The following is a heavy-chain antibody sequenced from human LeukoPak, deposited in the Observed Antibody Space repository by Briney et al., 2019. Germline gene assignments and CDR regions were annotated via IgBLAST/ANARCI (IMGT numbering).Heavy chain of an antibody. CDR1: GGSISSSSYY. CDR3: ARSRGGHYFDS. D-gene: IGHD3-16*01. J-gene: IGHJ4*02. CDR2: IYYSGST. V-gene: IGHV4-39*01. Sequence: PSETPSLTCTVSGGSISSSSYYWGWIRQPPGKGLEWIGSIYYSGSTYYNPSLKSRVTISVDTSKNQFSLKLSSVTAADTAVYYCARSRGGHYFDSWGQGSLVTVSS.